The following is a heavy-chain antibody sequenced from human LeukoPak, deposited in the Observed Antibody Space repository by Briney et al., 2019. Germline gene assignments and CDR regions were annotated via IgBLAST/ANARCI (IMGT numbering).Heavy chain of an antibody. V-gene: IGHV4-39*01. Sequence: SETLSLTCTVSGGSISSSSYYWGWIRQPPGEGLEWIGSIYYSGSTYYNPSLKSRVTISVDTSKNQFSLKLSSVTAADTAVYYCARLQSGDFYYYMDVWGKGTTVTVSS. D-gene: IGHD5-24*01. CDR3: ARLQSGDFYYYMDV. CDR2: IYYSGST. CDR1: GGSISSSSYY. J-gene: IGHJ6*03.